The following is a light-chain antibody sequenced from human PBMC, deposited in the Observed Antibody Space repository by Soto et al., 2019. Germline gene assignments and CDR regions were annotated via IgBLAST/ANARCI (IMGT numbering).Light chain of an antibody. CDR3: SAWDDSLHGVV. CDR1: SSNIENNA. J-gene: IGLJ3*02. V-gene: IGLV1-36*01. Sequence: QSVLTQPHSVSAAPRQRVTISCSGSSSNIENNAVNWYQQLPGKAPKLLIYYDDLLSSGVSDRFSGSKSGTSASLAISGLQAEDEADYYCSAWDDSLHGVVFGGGTKVTVL. CDR2: YDD.